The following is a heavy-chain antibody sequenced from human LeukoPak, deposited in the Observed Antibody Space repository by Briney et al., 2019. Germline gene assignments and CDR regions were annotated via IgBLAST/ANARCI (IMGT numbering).Heavy chain of an antibody. CDR3: AREAGDYYYGMDV. Sequence: GASVKVSCKASGYTFTGYYMHWVRQAPGQGLEWMGWINPNSGGTNYAQKFQGRATTTRDTSISTAYMELSRLRSDDTAVYYCAREAGDYYYGMDVWGQGTTVTVSS. D-gene: IGHD6-25*01. CDR2: INPNSGGT. V-gene: IGHV1-2*02. CDR1: GYTFTGYY. J-gene: IGHJ6*02.